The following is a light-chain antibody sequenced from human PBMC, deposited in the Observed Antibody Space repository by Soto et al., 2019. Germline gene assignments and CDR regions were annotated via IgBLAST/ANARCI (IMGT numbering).Light chain of an antibody. V-gene: IGLV1-40*01. J-gene: IGLJ3*02. CDR2: GNS. CDR3: HSYDSSMSGWV. Sequence: QSVLTQPPSVSGAPGQWVTISCTGSSSNIGGGYDVHWYQQLPGTAPKLLIYGNSNRPSGVPYRFSCSKSGTSASLAITGLHAEDEADYYCHSYDSSMSGWVFGGGTKLTVL. CDR1: SSNIGGGYD.